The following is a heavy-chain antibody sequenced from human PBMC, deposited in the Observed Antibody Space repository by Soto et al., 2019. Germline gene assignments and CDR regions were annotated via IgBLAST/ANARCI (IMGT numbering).Heavy chain of an antibody. J-gene: IGHJ4*02. CDR3: ARDHSIFGVALDY. Sequence: ESGGGLVQPGGSLRLSCAASGFTFSSYEMNWVRQAPGKGLEWVSYISSSGSTIYYADSVKGRFTISRDNAKSSLYLQMNSLRAEDTAVYYCARDHSIFGVALDYWGQGTLVTVSS. CDR1: GFTFSSYE. CDR2: ISSSGSTI. D-gene: IGHD3-3*01. V-gene: IGHV3-48*03.